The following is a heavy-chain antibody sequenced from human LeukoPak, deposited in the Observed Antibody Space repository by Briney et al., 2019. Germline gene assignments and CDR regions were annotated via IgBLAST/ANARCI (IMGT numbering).Heavy chain of an antibody. J-gene: IGHJ4*02. CDR1: GYTFTGYY. CDR3: ARDRYYDSSGYVTDH. CDR2: INPNSGGT. Sequence: ASVKVSCKASGYTFTGYYMHWVRQAPGQGLEWMGWINPNSGGTNYAQKFQGRVTMTRDTSLSTAYMELSRPRSDDTAVYYCARDRYYDSSGYVTDHWGQGTLVTVSS. V-gene: IGHV1-2*02. D-gene: IGHD3-22*01.